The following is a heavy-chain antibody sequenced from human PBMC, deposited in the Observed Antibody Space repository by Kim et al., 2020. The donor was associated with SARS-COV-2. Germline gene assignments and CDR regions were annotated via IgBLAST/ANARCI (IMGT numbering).Heavy chain of an antibody. J-gene: IGHJ4*02. D-gene: IGHD3-9*01. V-gene: IGHV3-33*01. CDR2: IWYDGSNK. CDR3: ARERRDRYDILTGYWGPFDY. CDR1: GFTFSSYG. Sequence: GGSLRLSCAASGFTFSSYGMHWVRQAPGKGLEWVAVIWYDGSNKYYADSVKGRFTISRDNSKNTLYLQMNSLRAEDTAVYYCARERRDRYDILTGYWGPFDYWGQGTLVTVSS.